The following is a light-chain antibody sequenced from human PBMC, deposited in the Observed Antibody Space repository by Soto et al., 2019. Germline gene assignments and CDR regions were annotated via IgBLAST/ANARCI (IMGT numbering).Light chain of an antibody. CDR3: SSYTSATGGV. CDR2: EVS. CDR1: SSDVGDYTY. V-gene: IGLV2-14*01. J-gene: IGLJ2*01. Sequence: QAASVSGSPGQSITISCTGSSSDVGDYTYVSWYQQHPGKAPKLIIYEVSHRPSGVSTRFSGSKSGNTASLTISGLQAEDEADYYCSSYTSATGGVFGGGTKLTVL.